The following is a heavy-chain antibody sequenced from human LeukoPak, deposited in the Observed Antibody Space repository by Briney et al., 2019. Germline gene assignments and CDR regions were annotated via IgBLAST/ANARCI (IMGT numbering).Heavy chain of an antibody. J-gene: IGHJ5*02. CDR1: GGSFSGYY. CDR2: INHRGST. Sequence: PSETLSLTCVVYGGSFSGYYWSWIRQSPGKGLEWIGEINHRGSTNYNPSLKRRVTISLDTSKNQFSLKLSSVTAADTAVYYCARTPYYYDSSGADEWFDPWGQGTLVTVSS. V-gene: IGHV4-34*01. D-gene: IGHD3-22*01. CDR3: ARTPYYYDSSGADEWFDP.